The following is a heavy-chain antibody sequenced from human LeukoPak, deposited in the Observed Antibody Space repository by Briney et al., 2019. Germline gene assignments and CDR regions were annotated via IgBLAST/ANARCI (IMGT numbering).Heavy chain of an antibody. D-gene: IGHD2-15*01. J-gene: IGHJ4*02. CDR1: GYSIGSAYY. CDR3: AREEAGYCSGGSCYSSSSVDY. Sequence: SETLSLTCTVSGYSIGSAYYWAWLRQPPGKGLDWIGSMYHSGSTYYNPSLKSRVTKSVDTSKNQYSLKLSSVTAADTAVYYCAREEAGYCSGGSCYSSSSVDYWGQGTLVTVSS. CDR2: MYHSGST. V-gene: IGHV4-38-2*02.